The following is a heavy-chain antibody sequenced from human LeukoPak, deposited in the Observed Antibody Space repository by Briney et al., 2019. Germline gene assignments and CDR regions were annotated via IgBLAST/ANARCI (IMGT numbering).Heavy chain of an antibody. CDR1: GDRDSSSSGA. V-gene: IGHV6-1*01. D-gene: IGHD1-1*01. J-gene: IGHJ4*02. CDR2: TYYRSKWYN. CDR3: ARGVRGTTASFDS. Sequence: SQNLSLTRAISGDRDSSSSGAWNWIRQSPSRGLEWLGRTYYRSKWYNDYAVSVKSRLTINPDTSKNQFSLHLNSVTPEDTAVYYCARGVRGTTASFDSWDQGALVTVSS.